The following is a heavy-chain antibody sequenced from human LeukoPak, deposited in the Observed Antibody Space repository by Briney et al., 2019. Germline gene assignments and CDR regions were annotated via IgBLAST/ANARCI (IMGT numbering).Heavy chain of an antibody. Sequence: SETLSLTCTVSGVSTSNYFCTWLRQSAGKGLEWLGRIHTSGSTNYNPSLKSRVSMSVDTSKNQFSLKLSSVTAADTAVYYCARDPEGHGYYFDYWGQGALVTVSS. D-gene: IGHD3-3*01. CDR3: ARDPEGHGYYFDY. CDR2: IHTSGST. CDR1: GVSTSNYF. V-gene: IGHV4-4*07. J-gene: IGHJ4*02.